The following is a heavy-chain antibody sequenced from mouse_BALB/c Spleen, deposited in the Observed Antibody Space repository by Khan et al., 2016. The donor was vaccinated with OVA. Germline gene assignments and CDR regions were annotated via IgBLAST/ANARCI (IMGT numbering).Heavy chain of an antibody. V-gene: IGHV1-77*01. CDR2: ISPGSGDT. Sequence: QVQLQQSGAELARPGASVKLSCKASGYTFTDYYINWVKQRTGQGLEWIGEISPGSGDTYYNEKFKGKATLTADKSSTTAYMQLSSLTYEASAVYFCERRNYFGYTFAYWGQGTLVTVSA. J-gene: IGHJ3*01. CDR3: ERRNYFGYTFAY. CDR1: GYTFTDYY. D-gene: IGHD1-2*01.